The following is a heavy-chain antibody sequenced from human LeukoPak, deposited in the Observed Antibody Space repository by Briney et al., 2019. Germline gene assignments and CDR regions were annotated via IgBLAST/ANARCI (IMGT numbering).Heavy chain of an antibody. V-gene: IGHV3-23*01. J-gene: IGHJ4*02. D-gene: IGHD4-23*01. CDR1: GFTFSSYA. CDR2: ICGSGRST. CDR3: GRDQDSGGSPTYY. Sequence: GGALRLSCAASGFTFSSYAMSWVRQARGEGLEWVSAICGSGRSTYYADSVKGRFTISRDNAKNTLYLQMSSLRAEGTAVHYCGRDQDSGGSPTYYWPRGTVVPVSS.